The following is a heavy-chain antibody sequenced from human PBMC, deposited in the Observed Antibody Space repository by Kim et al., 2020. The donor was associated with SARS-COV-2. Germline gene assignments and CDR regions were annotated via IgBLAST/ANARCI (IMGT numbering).Heavy chain of an antibody. CDR1: GFTFSTYA. J-gene: IGHJ4*01. Sequence: GGSLRLSCAASGFTFSTYAMSWVRQAPGKGLEWVSGISGSGGSRYYADSVKGRFTISRDNSKNTLFLQMNSLRVDDTAVYDCSKDGSSWDTEDDFDYLG. V-gene: IGHV3-23*01. CDR2: ISGSGGSR. D-gene: IGHD6-13*01. CDR3: SKDGSSWDTEDDFDY.